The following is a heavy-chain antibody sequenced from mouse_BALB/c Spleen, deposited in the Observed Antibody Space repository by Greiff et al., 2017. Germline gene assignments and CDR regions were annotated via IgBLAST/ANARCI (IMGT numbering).Heavy chain of an antibody. Sequence: VQLQQSGPELVKPGASVRISCKASGYTFTSYYIHWVKQRPGQGLEWIGWIYPGNVNTKYNEKFKGKATLTADKSSSTAYMQLSSLASEDSALYYCAIDLAYFDYWGQGTTLTVSS. V-gene: IGHV1S56*01. CDR2: IYPGNVNT. J-gene: IGHJ2*01. CDR3: AIDLAYFDY. D-gene: IGHD1-1*01. CDR1: GYTFTSYY.